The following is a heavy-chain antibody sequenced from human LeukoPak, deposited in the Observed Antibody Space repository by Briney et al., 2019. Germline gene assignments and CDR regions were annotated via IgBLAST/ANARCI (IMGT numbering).Heavy chain of an antibody. CDR2: IYPGDSDT. J-gene: IGHJ4*02. CDR1: GYSFTSYW. CDR3: ARRSGDYEFFEY. Sequence: ESLKISCKGFGYSFTSYWIGWVRQMPGKGLEWKGIIYPGDSDTRYSPSFQSRVTISADKSISTAYLQWSSLKASDTAMYFCARRSGDYEFFEYWGQGTLVAVSS. D-gene: IGHD4-17*01. V-gene: IGHV5-51*01.